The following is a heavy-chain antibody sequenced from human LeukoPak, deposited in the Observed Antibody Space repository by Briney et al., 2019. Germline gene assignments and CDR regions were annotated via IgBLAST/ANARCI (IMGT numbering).Heavy chain of an antibody. J-gene: IGHJ6*02. CDR1: GFTFSSYG. Sequence: GRSLRLSCAASGFTFSSYGMHWVRQAPGKGLEWVAVISSDGRNTYYADSVKGRFTISRDNSKNTLYLHMNSLRAEDTAVYYCARGGGSPYYYYGMDVWGQGTTVTVSS. D-gene: IGHD1-26*01. CDR2: ISSDGRNT. V-gene: IGHV3-30*03. CDR3: ARGGGSPYYYYGMDV.